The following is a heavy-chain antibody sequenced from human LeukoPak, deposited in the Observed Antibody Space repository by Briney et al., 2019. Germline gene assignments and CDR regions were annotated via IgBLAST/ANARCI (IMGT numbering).Heavy chain of an antibody. CDR3: ARGSHGDPSIDLDY. V-gene: IGHV4-34*01. D-gene: IGHD4-17*01. Sequence: PSETLSLTCAVYGGSFSGYYWSWIRQPPGKGLEWIGEINHSGSTNYNPSLKSRVTISVDTSKNQFSLKLSSVTAADTAVYYCARGSHGDPSIDLDYWGQGTLVTAST. J-gene: IGHJ4*02. CDR1: GGSFSGYY. CDR2: INHSGST.